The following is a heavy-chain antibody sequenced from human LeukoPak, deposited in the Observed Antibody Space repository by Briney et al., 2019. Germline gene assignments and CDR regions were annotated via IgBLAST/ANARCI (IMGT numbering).Heavy chain of an antibody. CDR2: IYYRGST. CDR3: ARGTHTVTDFNY. V-gene: IGHV4-59*01. J-gene: IGHJ4*02. D-gene: IGHD4-11*01. Sequence: SETLSLTCTVSGGSISSYYWSWIRQPPGKGLEWIGYIYYRGSTNYNPSLKSRITISVDTSKNQFSLKMSSVTAADTAVYYCARGTHTVTDFNYWGQGTLVTVSS. CDR1: GGSISSYY.